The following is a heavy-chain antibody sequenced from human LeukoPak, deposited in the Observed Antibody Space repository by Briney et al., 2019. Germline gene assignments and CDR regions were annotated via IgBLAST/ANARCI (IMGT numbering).Heavy chain of an antibody. D-gene: IGHD3-22*01. Sequence: ASVRVSCKASGYTFSKYYMHWVRQAPGQGLEWMGIINPGGGSTSYAQSFQDRVTMTRDTSTSTVYMELSSLRSEDTAVYYCARATEGKYYYDSSGYTLDYWGQGTLVTVSS. CDR3: ARATEGKYYYDSSGYTLDY. V-gene: IGHV1-46*01. CDR1: GYTFSKYY. CDR2: INPGGGST. J-gene: IGHJ4*02.